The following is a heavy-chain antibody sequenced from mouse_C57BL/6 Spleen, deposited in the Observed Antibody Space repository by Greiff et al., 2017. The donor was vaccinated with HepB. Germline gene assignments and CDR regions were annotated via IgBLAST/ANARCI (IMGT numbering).Heavy chain of an antibody. J-gene: IGHJ4*01. CDR3: AIYCCSHYAMDY. V-gene: IGHV1-78*01. CDR2: IYPRDGST. Sequence: QVQLQQSDAELVKPGASVKISCKVSGYTFTDHTIHWMKQRPEQGLEWIGYIYPRDGSTKYNEKFKGKATLTADKSSSTAYMQLNSLTSEDAAVYFCAIYCCSHYAMDYWGQGTTVTVSS. D-gene: IGHD1-1*01. CDR1: GYTFTDHT.